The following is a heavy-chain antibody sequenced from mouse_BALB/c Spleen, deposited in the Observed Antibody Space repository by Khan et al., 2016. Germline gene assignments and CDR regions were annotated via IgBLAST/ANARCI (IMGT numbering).Heavy chain of an antibody. CDR2: IWAGGST. Sequence: QVQLKESGPGLVAPSQSLSITCTVSGFSLTNSGVHWVRQPPRKGLDWLGVIWAGGSTDYNSALMSRLSITRDTTQNQVFLKMNSLQTDDTAMYYSARDDQDFDAWFASWGQGTLVTVSA. J-gene: IGHJ3*01. V-gene: IGHV2-9*02. CDR3: ARDDQDFDAWFAS. CDR1: GFSLTNSG.